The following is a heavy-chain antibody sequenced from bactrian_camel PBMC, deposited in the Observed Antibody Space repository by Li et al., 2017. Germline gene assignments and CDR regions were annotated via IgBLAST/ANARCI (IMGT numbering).Heavy chain of an antibody. CDR1: AYTDGSYC. D-gene: IGHD6*01. Sequence: VQLVESGGGSVQAGGSLRLSCTASAYTDGSYCMAWFRQAPGKGLEWVSSIYSDGSHTYYADSVKGRFTVSRDNAKNTVYLQMDNLESEDTALHYCATNTVTDGVAEFSYWGRGTQVTVS. V-gene: IGHV3-2*01. CDR2: IYSDGSHT. CDR3: ATNTVTDGVAEFSY. J-gene: IGHJ4*01.